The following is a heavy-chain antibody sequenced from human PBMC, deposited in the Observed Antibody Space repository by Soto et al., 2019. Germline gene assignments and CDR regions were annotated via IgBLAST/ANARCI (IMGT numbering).Heavy chain of an antibody. V-gene: IGHV1-2*04. Sequence: ASVKVSCKASGYTFTGYYMHWVRQAPGQGLEWMGWINPNSGGTNYAQKFQGWVTMTRDTSISTAYMELSRLRSDDTAVYYCARDGGYCSGGSCYSASGWFDPWGQGTLVTVSS. CDR2: INPNSGGT. CDR3: ARDGGYCSGGSCYSASGWFDP. J-gene: IGHJ5*02. CDR1: GYTFTGYY. D-gene: IGHD2-15*01.